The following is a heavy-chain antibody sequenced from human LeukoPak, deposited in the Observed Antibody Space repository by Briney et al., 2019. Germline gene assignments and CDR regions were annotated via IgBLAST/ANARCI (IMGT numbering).Heavy chain of an antibody. CDR1: GFSLSTSGVG. V-gene: IGHV2-5*02. CDR2: IYWDDDK. Sequence: SGPTLVKPTQTLTLTCTFSGFSLSTSGVGVGWIRQPPGKALEWLALIYWDDDKRYSPSLKSRLTITKDTSKNQVVLTMTNMDPVDTATYYCAHRRLLRGHSYGGFFDYWGQGTLVTVSS. D-gene: IGHD5-18*01. CDR3: AHRRLLRGHSYGGFFDY. J-gene: IGHJ4*02.